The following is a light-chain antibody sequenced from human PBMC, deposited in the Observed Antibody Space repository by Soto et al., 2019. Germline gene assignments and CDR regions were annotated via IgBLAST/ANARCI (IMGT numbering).Light chain of an antibody. CDR3: QQYNNWHPA. J-gene: IGKJ5*01. V-gene: IGKV3-15*01. CDR1: QRISSN. CDR2: GSS. Sequence: EIVLTQSPCTLSLSTGERATLSCMASQRISSNLAWYQQKPGQAPRLLSYGSSTRATGIPARFSGSGSGTEFTLTISSLQSEDFAVYYCQQYNNWHPAFGQGTRLEIK.